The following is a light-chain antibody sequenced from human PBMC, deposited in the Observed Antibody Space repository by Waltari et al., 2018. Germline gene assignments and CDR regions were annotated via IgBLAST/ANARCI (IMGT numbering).Light chain of an antibody. V-gene: IGLV2-8*01. CDR3: SSYAGKYV. CDR1: SSDVGGHDY. Sequence: QSALTQFPSASGSPGQSVTISCTGTSSDVGGHDYIPWYQQHPGKAPKVIIYEVYKRPSGVPDRFSGSKSGNTASLTVSGLQAEDEANYYCSSYAGKYVFGGGTKLTVL. CDR2: EVY. J-gene: IGLJ3*02.